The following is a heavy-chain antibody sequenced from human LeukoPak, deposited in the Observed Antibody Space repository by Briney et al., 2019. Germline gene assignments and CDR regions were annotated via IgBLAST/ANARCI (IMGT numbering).Heavy chain of an antibody. D-gene: IGHD5-18*01. CDR1: GGSISSSSYY. Sequence: SETLSLTCTVSGGSISSSSYYWGWIRQPPGKGLEGIVSIYYSGSTYYNPSLKSRITISVDTSKNQFSLKLSSVPAADTAVYYCARRVDTGLHWYFDLWGRGTLVTVSS. CDR2: IYYSGST. J-gene: IGHJ2*01. CDR3: ARRVDTGLHWYFDL. V-gene: IGHV4-39*01.